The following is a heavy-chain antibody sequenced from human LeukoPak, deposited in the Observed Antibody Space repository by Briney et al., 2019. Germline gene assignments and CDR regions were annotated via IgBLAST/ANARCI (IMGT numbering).Heavy chain of an antibody. V-gene: IGHV3-21*01. D-gene: IGHD2-15*01. CDR1: GFTFSNFG. Sequence: GGSLRLSCAASGFTFSNFGINCVRWAPGXGLEWVPSISSSSSYISYADSVKGRFTISRDNAKNSLDLQMNSLRAEDTAVYCCARDVGYSFDYWGQGTLVTVSS. J-gene: IGHJ4*02. CDR2: ISSSSSYI. CDR3: ARDVGYSFDY.